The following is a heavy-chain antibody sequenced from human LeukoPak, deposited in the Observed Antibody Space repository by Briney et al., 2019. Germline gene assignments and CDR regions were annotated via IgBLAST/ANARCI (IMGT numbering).Heavy chain of an antibody. J-gene: IGHJ4*02. V-gene: IGHV3-72*01. CDR1: GFTVSSNY. CDR2: TRMKAHGAST. CDR3: ARGPSGYHNT. D-gene: IGHD5-12*01. Sequence: GSLRLSCAASGFTVSSNYMSWVRQAPGKGLEWVAQTRMKAHGASTEYAASVKGRFTISRDDSKNFLYLQMNSLRAEDTAVYYCARGPSGYHNTGGQGTLVTVSS.